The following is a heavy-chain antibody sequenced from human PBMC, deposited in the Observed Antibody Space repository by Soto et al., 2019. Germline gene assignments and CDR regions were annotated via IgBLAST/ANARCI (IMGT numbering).Heavy chain of an antibody. CDR3: AKGLALMADH. J-gene: IGHJ4*02. D-gene: IGHD2-21*01. CDR1: GFSFNTYV. Sequence: GGSLRLSCTDSGFSFNTYVMDWVRQAPGKGLEWVARILYDGSKEYYADPVKGRFTISRDNSRNTLYLQMDRLRVEDTAVYFCAKGLALMADHWGQGTPVTVSS. CDR2: ILYDGSKE. V-gene: IGHV3-30*18.